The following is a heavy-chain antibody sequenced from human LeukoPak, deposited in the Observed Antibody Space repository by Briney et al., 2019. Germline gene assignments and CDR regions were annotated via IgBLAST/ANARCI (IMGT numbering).Heavy chain of an antibody. V-gene: IGHV4-39*01. CDR2: IYYSGST. D-gene: IGHD3-10*01. CDR1: GGSISSSSYY. Sequence: SETLSLTCTVPGGSISSSSYYWGWIRQPPGKGLEWIGSIYYSGSTYYNPSLKSRVTISVDTSKNQFSLKLSSVTAADTAVYYCARLAGSGSYRPWVYYYYYMDVWGKGTTVTISS. CDR3: ARLAGSGSYRPWVYYYYYMDV. J-gene: IGHJ6*03.